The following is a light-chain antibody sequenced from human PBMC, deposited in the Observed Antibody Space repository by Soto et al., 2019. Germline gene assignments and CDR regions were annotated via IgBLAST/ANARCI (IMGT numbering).Light chain of an antibody. CDR2: NND. CDR3: AAWDDSLNGLYV. J-gene: IGLJ1*01. CDR1: SSNIGGNT. V-gene: IGLV1-44*01. Sequence: SVLTQPPSASGTAGQRVAISCSGSSSNIGGNTVIRYQQLPGSASKLLMFNNDQRPSGVPDRFSGSKSGTSASLAISGLQSEDEADYYCAAWDDSLNGLYVFGTGTKVTVL.